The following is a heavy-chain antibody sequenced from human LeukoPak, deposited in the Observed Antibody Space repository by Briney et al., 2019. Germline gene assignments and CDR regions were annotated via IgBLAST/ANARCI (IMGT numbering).Heavy chain of an antibody. CDR3: ARDERGGDFDL. CDR1: GFTVINNF. V-gene: IGHV3-66*01. D-gene: IGHD2-15*01. CDR2: IYSGGST. J-gene: IGHJ2*01. Sequence: GGSLRLACAASGFTVINNFMSWVRQAPGKGLEWVSVIYSGGSTYYADSVKGRFTISRDNSKNTLYLQMNSLRAEDTAVYYCARDERGGDFDLEGRGNLVTVSS.